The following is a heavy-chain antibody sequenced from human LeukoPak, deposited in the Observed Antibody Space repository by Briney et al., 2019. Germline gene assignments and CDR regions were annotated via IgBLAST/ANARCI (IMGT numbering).Heavy chain of an antibody. D-gene: IGHD2-21*01. CDR2: ISSSSSTI. V-gene: IGHV3-11*04. CDR3: ARGTIHFDY. J-gene: IGHJ4*02. CDR1: GFTFSDSY. Sequence: GGSLRLSCAASGFTFSDSYMSWIRQAPGNGLEWVSYISSSSSTIYYADSVKGRFTISRDNAKNSLYLQMNSLRAEDTAVYYCARGTIHFDYWGQGTLVTVSS.